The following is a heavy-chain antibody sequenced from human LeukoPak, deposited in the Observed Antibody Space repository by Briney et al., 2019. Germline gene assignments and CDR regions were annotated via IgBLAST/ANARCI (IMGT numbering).Heavy chain of an antibody. CDR1: GYTFTSYG. Sequence: ASVKVSCKASGYTFTSYGISWVRQAPGQGLEWMGWISAYNGNTNYAQKLQGRATMTTDTSTSTAYMELRSLRSDDTAVYYCARDSRYCSGGSCYPNWFDPWGQGTPVTVSS. CDR2: ISAYNGNT. D-gene: IGHD2-15*01. CDR3: ARDSRYCSGGSCYPNWFDP. J-gene: IGHJ5*02. V-gene: IGHV1-18*04.